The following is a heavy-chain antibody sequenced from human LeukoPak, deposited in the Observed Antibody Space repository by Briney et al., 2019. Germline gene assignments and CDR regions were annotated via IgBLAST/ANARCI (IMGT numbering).Heavy chain of an antibody. J-gene: IGHJ4*02. CDR2: INQDGSEI. D-gene: IGHD2-2*01. V-gene: IGHV3-7*03. Sequence: QAGGSLRLSCAASGFTFSRYWMSWVRQAPGMGLEWVANINQDGSEIYYVDSVKGRFTISRDNAKNSLHLQMNSLRAEDAAIYYCASDCRSSYYDYWGRGTLVTFSS. CDR1: GFTFSRYW. CDR3: ASDCRSSYYDY.